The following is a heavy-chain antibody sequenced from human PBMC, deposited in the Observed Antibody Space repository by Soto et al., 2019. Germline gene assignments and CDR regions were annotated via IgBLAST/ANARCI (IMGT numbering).Heavy chain of an antibody. CDR2: IYDTGTT. Sequence: SETLSLTCTVSGASVRSGSYYWSWVRQHPGRGLEWIGYIYDTGTTNYNPSLKSRVTMSVDTSKNQFSLKLNSLTAADTAVYYCARVEDYGDYFDYWGQGTLVTVSS. CDR1: GASVRSGSYY. V-gene: IGHV4-61*01. J-gene: IGHJ4*02. CDR3: ARVEDYGDYFDY. D-gene: IGHD4-17*01.